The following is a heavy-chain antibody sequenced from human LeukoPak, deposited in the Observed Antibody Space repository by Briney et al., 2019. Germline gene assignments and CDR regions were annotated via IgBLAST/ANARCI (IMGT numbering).Heavy chain of an antibody. CDR2: ISGSGGST. D-gene: IGHD2-2*01. CDR1: GFTFGAFA. Sequence: GGSLRLSCAASGFTFGAFAMTWVRLAPGKGLEWVSAISGSGGSTYYADSVKGRFTISRDNSKNTLYLQMNSLRAEDTAVYYCAKRHCSSTSCYSPYYYYYMDVWGKGTTVTVSS. V-gene: IGHV3-23*01. CDR3: AKRHCSSTSCYSPYYYYYMDV. J-gene: IGHJ6*03.